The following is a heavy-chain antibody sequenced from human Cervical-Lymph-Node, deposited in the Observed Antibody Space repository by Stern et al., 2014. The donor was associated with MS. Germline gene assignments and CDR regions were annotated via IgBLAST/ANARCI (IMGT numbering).Heavy chain of an antibody. J-gene: IGHJ6*02. CDR2: INPSGGST. CDR3: AREVAGHRLGMMDV. V-gene: IGHV1-46*01. CDR1: GYNFTSYY. D-gene: IGHD6-19*01. Sequence: QVQLVQSGAEVKTPGASVKLSCKASGYNFTSYYMHWVRQAPGQGLEWMGIINPSGGSTSYAQKFKGRVTMTRDTSTSTVYMELSSLRSEDTAVYYCAREVAGHRLGMMDVWGQGTSVTVSS.